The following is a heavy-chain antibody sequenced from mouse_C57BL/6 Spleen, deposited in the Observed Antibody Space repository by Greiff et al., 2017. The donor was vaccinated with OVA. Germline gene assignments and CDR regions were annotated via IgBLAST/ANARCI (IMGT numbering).Heavy chain of an antibody. V-gene: IGHV1-55*01. CDR2: IYPGSGST. D-gene: IGHD1-1*01. J-gene: IGHJ2*01. CDR3: ANGGYYYGSSYFDY. Sequence: VQLQQPGAELVKPGASVKMSCKASGYTFTSYWITWVKQRPGQGLEWIGDIYPGSGSTNYNEKFKSKATLTVDTSSSTAYMQLSSLTSEDSAVYYCANGGYYYGSSYFDYWGQGTTLTVSS. CDR1: GYTFTSYW.